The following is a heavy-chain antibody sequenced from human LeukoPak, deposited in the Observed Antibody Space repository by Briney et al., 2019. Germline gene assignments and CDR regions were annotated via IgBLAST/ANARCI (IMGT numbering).Heavy chain of an antibody. D-gene: IGHD3-22*01. CDR3: ARDRGRYYDSRGFYWGYYFDS. Sequence: GGSLRLSCAAYGVTFSRYDVSWVRQAPGKGLEWVANISGSGDSKYYADSVKGRFTISRDNSKDTLYLQMSSVRVDDTAVYYCARDRGRYYDSRGFYWGYYFDSWGQGILVTVST. V-gene: IGHV3-23*01. CDR1: GVTFSRYD. J-gene: IGHJ4*02. CDR2: ISGSGDSK.